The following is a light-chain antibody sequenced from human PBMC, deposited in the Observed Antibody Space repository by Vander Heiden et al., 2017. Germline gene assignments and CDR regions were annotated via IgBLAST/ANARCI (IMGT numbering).Light chain of an antibody. CDR3: QKYNSYPWT. Sequence: DIQMMQSPSTLSASVGDTVTITCRAGQSVGFWLAWYQQKPGKAPNLLIYKASSRESGVPSRFSGKRSGTEFTLTISSLQPDDFATYYCQKYNSYPWTFGQGTKLEIK. J-gene: IGKJ1*01. CDR1: QSVGFW. CDR2: KAS. V-gene: IGKV1-5*03.